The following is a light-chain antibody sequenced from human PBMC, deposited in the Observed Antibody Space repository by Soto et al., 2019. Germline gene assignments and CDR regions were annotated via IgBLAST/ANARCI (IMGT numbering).Light chain of an antibody. V-gene: IGKV3D-20*02. Sequence: EVVMSQSPATLSVSPGERVTLSCRASQSVSSSYLAWYQQKPGQAPRLLIYDASNRATGIPDRFSGGGSGTDFTLTISSLEPEDFAVYYCQQRSNLPPTFGQGTLLENK. CDR3: QQRSNLPPT. CDR1: QSVSSSY. CDR2: DAS. J-gene: IGKJ5*01.